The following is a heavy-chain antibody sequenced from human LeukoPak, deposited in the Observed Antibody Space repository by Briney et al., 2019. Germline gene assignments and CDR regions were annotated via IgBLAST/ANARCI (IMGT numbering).Heavy chain of an antibody. CDR1: GGSISSGDYY. D-gene: IGHD2-8*01. Sequence: SETLSLTCTVSGGSISSGDYYWSWIPQPPGKGLEWLGYIYYSGSTYYNPSLKSRVTISVDTSKNQFSLKLSSVTAADTAVYYCARDTVGYCTNGVCHNWFDPWGQGTLVTVSS. J-gene: IGHJ5*02. CDR2: IYYSGST. CDR3: ARDTVGYCTNGVCHNWFDP. V-gene: IGHV4-30-4*08.